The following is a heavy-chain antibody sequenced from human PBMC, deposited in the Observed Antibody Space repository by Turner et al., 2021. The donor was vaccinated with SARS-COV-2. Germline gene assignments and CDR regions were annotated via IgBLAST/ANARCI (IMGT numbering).Heavy chain of an antibody. V-gene: IGHV4-34*01. CDR2: INHGEST. CDR1: GGSFSVYY. D-gene: IGHD6-19*01. Sequence: QVQLQQWGAGLLKPSETLSLTCAVYGGSFSVYYWSWIRQPPGKGLEWIGEINHGESTNYNPSLKSRVTISVDTSKNQFSLKLSSVTAADTAVYYCARSGWSLWYFDYWGQGTLVTVSS. J-gene: IGHJ4*02. CDR3: ARSGWSLWYFDY.